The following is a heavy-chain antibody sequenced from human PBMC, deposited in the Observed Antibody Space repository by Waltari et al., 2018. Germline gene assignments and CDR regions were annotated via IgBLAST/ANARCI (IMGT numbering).Heavy chain of an antibody. Sequence: QVQLQESGPGLVKPSETLSLTCNVSGGSIKDYYWSWIRQPAGKGLEWIGRIHHFGGTYDNPSLKSRVTISVDTSKNQFSLKLSSVTAADTAVYYCARHPAMTIMLWYFDLWGRGTLVTVSS. CDR1: GGSIKDYY. CDR3: ARHPAMTIMLWYFDL. CDR2: IHHFGGT. J-gene: IGHJ2*01. D-gene: IGHD2-8*01. V-gene: IGHV4-59*05.